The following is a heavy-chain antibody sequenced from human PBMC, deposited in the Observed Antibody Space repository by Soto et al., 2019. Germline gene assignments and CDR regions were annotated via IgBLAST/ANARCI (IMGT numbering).Heavy chain of an antibody. V-gene: IGHV1-3*04. J-gene: IGHJ4*02. Sequence: GASVKVSCKASGYTFTTYAMHWVRQAPGQRLEWMGWINTGNGNTKYSQKFQGRVTITRDTSATSTSTAYMELSSLRSEDTAVYYCARVSSYGFYYWGQGTLVTVSS. CDR2: INTGNGNT. CDR1: GYTFTTYA. D-gene: IGHD5-18*01. CDR3: ARVSSYGFYY.